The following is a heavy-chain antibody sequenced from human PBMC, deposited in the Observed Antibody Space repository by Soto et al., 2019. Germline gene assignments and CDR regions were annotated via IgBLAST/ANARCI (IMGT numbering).Heavy chain of an antibody. CDR2: INPNSGGT. J-gene: IGHJ4*02. Sequence: ASVKVSCKASGGTFSSYAISWVRQAPGQGLEWMGGINPNSGGTNYAQKFQGRVTMTRDTSISTAYMELSRLRSDDTAVYYCASSLSGSYYYVVYWGQGTLVTVSS. CDR1: GGTFSSYA. V-gene: IGHV1-2*02. CDR3: ASSLSGSYYYVVY. D-gene: IGHD1-26*01.